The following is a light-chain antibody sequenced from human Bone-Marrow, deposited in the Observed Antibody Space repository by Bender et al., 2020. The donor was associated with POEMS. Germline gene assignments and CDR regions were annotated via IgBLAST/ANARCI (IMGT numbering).Light chain of an antibody. CDR1: SSDFGGQNY. J-gene: IGLJ1*01. CDR3: HSYRSSSPYYV. Sequence: QSALTQPASVSGSPGQSIIISCTGTSSDFGGQNYVSWYQQHPGKAPKLLIYEVSRRPSGVSNRFSGSKSANTASLTISGLQAEDEADYYCHSYRSSSPYYVFGTGAKVTV. V-gene: IGLV2-14*01. CDR2: EVS.